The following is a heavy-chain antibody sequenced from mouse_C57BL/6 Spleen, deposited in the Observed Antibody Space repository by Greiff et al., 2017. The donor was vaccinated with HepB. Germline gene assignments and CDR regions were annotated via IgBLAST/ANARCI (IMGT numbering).Heavy chain of an antibody. CDR1: GFTFSSYT. Sequence: EVQGVESGGGLVKPGGSLKLSCAASGFTFSSYTMSWVRQTPEKRLEWVATISGGGGNTYYPDSVKGRFTISRDNAKNTLYLQMSSLRSEDTALYYCARRRGGYFDYWGQGTTLTVSS. J-gene: IGHJ2*01. CDR3: ARRRGGYFDY. V-gene: IGHV5-9*01. CDR2: ISGGGGNT.